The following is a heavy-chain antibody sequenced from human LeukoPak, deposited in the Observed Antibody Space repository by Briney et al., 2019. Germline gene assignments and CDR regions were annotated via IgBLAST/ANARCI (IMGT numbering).Heavy chain of an antibody. Sequence: PSETLSLTCTVSGGSISSYYWSWIRQPPGKGLEWIGYIYYSGSTNYNPSLKSRVTISVDTSKNQFSLKLSSVTAADTAVYYCARTVAGYYDILTGYWAFDIWGQGTRVTVSS. CDR2: IYYSGST. V-gene: IGHV4-59*01. CDR1: GGSISSYY. J-gene: IGHJ3*02. D-gene: IGHD3-9*01. CDR3: ARTVAGYYDILTGYWAFDI.